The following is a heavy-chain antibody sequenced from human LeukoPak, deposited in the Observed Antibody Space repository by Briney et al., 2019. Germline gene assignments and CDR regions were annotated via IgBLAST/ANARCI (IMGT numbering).Heavy chain of an antibody. CDR3: ARDRLHYVEYEKTFDH. D-gene: IGHD4-17*01. V-gene: IGHV3-48*01. CDR2: ISSSSSTI. CDR1: GLIFGRFW. Sequence: GGSLRLSCVGSGLIFGRFWMTWVRQAPGKGLEWVSYISSSSSTIYYGDSVKGRFTISRDNAENSLYLQMNSLRAEDTAVYYCARDRLHYVEYEKTFDHWGQGTLVTVSS. J-gene: IGHJ4*02.